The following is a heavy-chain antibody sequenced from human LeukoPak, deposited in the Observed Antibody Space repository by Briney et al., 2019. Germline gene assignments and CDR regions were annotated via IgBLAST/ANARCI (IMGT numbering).Heavy chain of an antibody. Sequence: PSETLSLTCTVSGGSISSGSYYWSWIRQPAGKGLEWIGRIYTSGSTNYNPSLKSRVTISVDTSKNQFSLKLSSVTAADTAVYYCARASSGWYEPTRLDYWGQGTLVTVSS. D-gene: IGHD6-19*01. CDR3: ARASSGWYEPTRLDY. CDR2: IYTSGST. V-gene: IGHV4-61*02. CDR1: GGSISSGSYY. J-gene: IGHJ4*02.